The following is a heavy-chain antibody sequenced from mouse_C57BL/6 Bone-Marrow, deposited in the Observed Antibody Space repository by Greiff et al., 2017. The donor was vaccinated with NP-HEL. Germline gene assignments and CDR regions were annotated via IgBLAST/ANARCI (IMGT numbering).Heavy chain of an antibody. CDR3: ASYEGVYYAMDY. CDR2: IHPNSGST. CDR1: GYTFTSYW. D-gene: IGHD2-12*01. V-gene: IGHV1-64*01. J-gene: IGHJ4*01. Sequence: QVQLQQPGAELVKPGASVKLSCKASGYTFTSYWMHWVKQRPGQGLEWIGMIHPNSGSTNYNEKFKSKATLTVDKSSSTAYMQLSSLTSEDSAVYYCASYEGVYYAMDYWGQGTSVTVSS.